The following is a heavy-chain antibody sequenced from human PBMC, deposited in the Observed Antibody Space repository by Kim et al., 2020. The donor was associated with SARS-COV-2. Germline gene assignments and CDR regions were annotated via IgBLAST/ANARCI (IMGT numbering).Heavy chain of an antibody. D-gene: IGHD6-13*01. CDR3: ARGGHSSSWYGWFDP. J-gene: IGHJ5*02. CDR1: GGSITNYY. Sequence: SETLSLTCTVSGGSITNYYWSWIRQPPGKGLEWIGYIYYSGSTNYNPSLKSRVTISVDTSKNQFSLKLTSVTAADTAVYYCARGGHSSSWYGWFDPWGQGTLVTVSS. V-gene: IGHV4-59*01. CDR2: IYYSGST.